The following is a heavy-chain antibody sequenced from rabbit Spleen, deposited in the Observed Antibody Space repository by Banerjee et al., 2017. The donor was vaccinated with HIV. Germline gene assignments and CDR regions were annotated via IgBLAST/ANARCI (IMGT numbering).Heavy chain of an antibody. CDR2: IYTGSSGST. Sequence: QEQLEESGGDLVKPEGSLTLTCTASGFSFSSNYICWVRQAPGKGPEWIACIYTGSSGSTYYASWAQGRFSISKASSTTVTLQLNSLTDADTATYFCARRDEDDYYKLWGPGTLVTVS. CDR1: GFSFSSNY. D-gene: IGHD2-1*01. CDR3: ARRDEDDYYKL. J-gene: IGHJ4*01. V-gene: IGHV1S45*01.